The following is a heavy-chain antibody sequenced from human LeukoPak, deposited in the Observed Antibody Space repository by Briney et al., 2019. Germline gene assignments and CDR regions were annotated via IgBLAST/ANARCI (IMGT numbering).Heavy chain of an antibody. CDR3: ARHAPDVENYFDY. V-gene: IGHV4-38-2*01. J-gene: IGHJ4*02. CDR1: GYSISSGYY. Sequence: SETLSLTCAVSGYSISSGYYWGWIRQPPGKGLEWIGSIYHSGSTYHNPSLKSRVTISVDTSKNQFSLKLSSVTAADTAVYYCARHAPDVENYFDYWGQGTLVTVSS. D-gene: IGHD3-3*01. CDR2: IYHSGST.